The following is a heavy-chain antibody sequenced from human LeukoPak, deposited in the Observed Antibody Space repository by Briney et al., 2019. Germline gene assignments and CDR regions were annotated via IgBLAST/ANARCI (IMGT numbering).Heavy chain of an antibody. D-gene: IGHD2-15*01. CDR2: MNPNSGNT. Sequence: PGASVKVFCKASGYTFTSYDINWVRQGTGQGLEWMGWMNPNSGNTGYAQKFQGRVTMTRNTSISTAYMELSRLRSDDTAVYYCARVELSGMDVWGQGTTVTVSS. CDR1: GYTFTSYD. V-gene: IGHV1-8*01. CDR3: ARVELSGMDV. J-gene: IGHJ6*02.